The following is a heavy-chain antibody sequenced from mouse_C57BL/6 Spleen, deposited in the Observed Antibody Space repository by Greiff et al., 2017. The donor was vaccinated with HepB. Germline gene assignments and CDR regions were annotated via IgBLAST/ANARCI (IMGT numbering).Heavy chain of an antibody. CDR3: AREGDYYGSSLYYAMDY. D-gene: IGHD1-1*01. CDR2: IYPGDGDT. Sequence: VKLQESGPELVKPGASVKISCKASGYAFSSSWMNWVKQRPGKGLEWIGRIYPGDGDTNYNGKFKGKATLTADKSSSTAYMQLSSLTSEDSAVYFCAREGDYYGSSLYYAMDYWGQGTSVTVSS. V-gene: IGHV1-82*01. CDR1: GYAFSSSW. J-gene: IGHJ4*01.